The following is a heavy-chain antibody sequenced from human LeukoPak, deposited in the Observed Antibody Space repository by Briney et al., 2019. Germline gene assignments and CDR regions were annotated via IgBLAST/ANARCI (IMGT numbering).Heavy chain of an antibody. CDR2: ISAYNGNT. CDR1: GYTFTSYG. CDR3: ATRFTSSSSRIDAFDI. V-gene: IGHV1-18*01. Sequence: AXVKVSCKASGYTFTSYGISWVRQAPGQGREWMGWISAYNGNTNYAQKLQGRVTMTTDTSTSTAYMELRSLRSDDTAVYYCATRFTSSSSRIDAFDIWGQGAMVTVSS. J-gene: IGHJ3*02. D-gene: IGHD6-6*01.